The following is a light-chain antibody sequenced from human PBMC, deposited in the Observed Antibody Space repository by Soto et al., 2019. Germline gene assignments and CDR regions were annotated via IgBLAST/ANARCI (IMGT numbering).Light chain of an antibody. J-gene: IGKJ1*01. CDR3: QQYNSWPPPWT. CDR1: QSVGSN. V-gene: IGKV3-15*01. Sequence: VMTQSPATVSVAPGERVTLSCRASQSVGSNLAWYQQKPGQAPGLLIYDASTRATGIPARFSGSGSGTEFTLTISSLQSEDFAVYFCQQYNSWPPPWTFGQGTKVDIK. CDR2: DAS.